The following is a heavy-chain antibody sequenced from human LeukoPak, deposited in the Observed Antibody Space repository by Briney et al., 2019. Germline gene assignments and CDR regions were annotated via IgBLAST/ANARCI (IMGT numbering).Heavy chain of an antibody. V-gene: IGHV4-34*01. D-gene: IGHD2-2*01. CDR1: GGSFSGYY. CDR2: INHSGST. CDR3: ARGRYCSSTSCYPMWGKLTDNWFDP. J-gene: IGHJ5*02. Sequence: SETLSLTCAVYGGSFSGYYWSWIRQPPGKELEWIGEINHSGSTNYNPSLKSRVTISVDTSKNQFSLKLSSVTAADTAVYYCARGRYCSSTSCYPMWGKLTDNWFDPWGQGTLVTVSS.